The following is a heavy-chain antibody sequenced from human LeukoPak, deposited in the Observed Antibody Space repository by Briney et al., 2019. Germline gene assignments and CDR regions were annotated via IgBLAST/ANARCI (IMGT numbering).Heavy chain of an antibody. V-gene: IGHV3-33*01. CDR1: GFTLSDYG. Sequence: GRALRLSCTASGFTLSDYGMHWVRQAPGKGLEWVALIWSGGRTGLYADSVKGRFTISRNTSMLYLQMNSLRVEDTAVYYCARDIWNDGNYYMDVWGKGTTVTVSS. J-gene: IGHJ6*03. CDR3: ARDIWNDGNYYMDV. D-gene: IGHD1-1*01. CDR2: IWSGGRTG.